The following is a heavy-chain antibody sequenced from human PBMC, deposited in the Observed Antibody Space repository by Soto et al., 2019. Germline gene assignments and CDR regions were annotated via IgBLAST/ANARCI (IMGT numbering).Heavy chain of an antibody. V-gene: IGHV3-15*01. CDR1: GLTFSNAW. Sequence: GGSLRLSCAASGLTFSNAWMSWVRQAPGKGLEWVGRIKSETDGGTTDYAAPVKGRFTISRDDSKNTLYLQMNSLKTEDTAVYYCTTDRYYYDSSGSHYWGQGTLVTVS. J-gene: IGHJ4*02. CDR3: TTDRYYYDSSGSHY. D-gene: IGHD3-22*01. CDR2: IKSETDGGTT.